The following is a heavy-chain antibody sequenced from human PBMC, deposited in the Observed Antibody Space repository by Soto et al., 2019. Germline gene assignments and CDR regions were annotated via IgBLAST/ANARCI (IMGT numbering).Heavy chain of an antibody. D-gene: IGHD6-6*01. CDR1: GFTFSSYA. J-gene: IGHJ6*02. Sequence: PGGSLRLSCAASGFTFSSYAMSWVRQAPGKGLEWVSAISGSGGSTYYADSVKGRFTISRDNSKNTLYLQMNSLRAEDTAVYYCAVGSSGSNYYYYYGMDVWGQGTTVTVSS. V-gene: IGHV3-23*01. CDR2: ISGSGGST. CDR3: AVGSSGSNYYYYYGMDV.